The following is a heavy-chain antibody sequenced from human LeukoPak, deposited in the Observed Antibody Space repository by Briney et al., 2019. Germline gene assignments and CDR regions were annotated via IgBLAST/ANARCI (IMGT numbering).Heavy chain of an antibody. CDR2: IYYSGRA. D-gene: IGHD3-10*01. CDR1: GRSISSGAYY. V-gene: IGHV4-31*03. CDR3: ARIRPETYYFDF. J-gene: IGHJ4*02. Sequence: PSQTLSLTCTVSGRSISSGAYYWSWIRQHPGKGLEWIGYIYYSGRAYYNPSLKSRVTISVDTSNNQFSLKVSSVSAADTAVYYCARIRPETYYFDFWGQGTLVTVSS.